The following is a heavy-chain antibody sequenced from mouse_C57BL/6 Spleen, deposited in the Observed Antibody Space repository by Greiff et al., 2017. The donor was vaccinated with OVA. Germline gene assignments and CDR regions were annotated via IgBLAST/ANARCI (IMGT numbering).Heavy chain of an antibody. Sequence: VKLQQPGAELVKPGASVKLSCKASGYTFTSYWMHWVKQRPGRGLEWIGRIAPNSGGTKYNEKFKSKATLTVDKPSSTAYMQLSSLTSEDSAVYYCARWMVTTWYFDVWGTGTTVTVSS. CDR3: ARWMVTTWYFDV. CDR2: IAPNSGGT. D-gene: IGHD2-2*01. CDR1: GYTFTSYW. J-gene: IGHJ1*03. V-gene: IGHV1-72*01.